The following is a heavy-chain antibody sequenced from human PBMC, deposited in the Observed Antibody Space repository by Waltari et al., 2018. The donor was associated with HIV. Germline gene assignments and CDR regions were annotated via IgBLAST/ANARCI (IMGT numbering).Heavy chain of an antibody. CDR2: ISYDGSNK. CDR1: GFTFSSYG. V-gene: IGHV3-30*18. Sequence: QVQLVESGGGVVQPGRSLRLSCAASGFTFSSYGMHWVRQAPGKGLDGVAVISYDGSNKYYADSVKGRFTISRDNSKNTLYLQMNSLRAEDTAVYYCAKDHGGYDFWSGQRAYNWFDPWGQGTLVTVSS. CDR3: AKDHGGYDFWSGQRAYNWFDP. D-gene: IGHD3-3*01. J-gene: IGHJ5*02.